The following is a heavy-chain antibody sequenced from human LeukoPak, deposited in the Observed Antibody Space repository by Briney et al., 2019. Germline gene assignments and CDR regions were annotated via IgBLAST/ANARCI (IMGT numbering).Heavy chain of an antibody. CDR1: GYSFTSYW. V-gene: IGHV5-51*01. CDR3: ANMGGSGSSNDAFDI. J-gene: IGHJ3*02. Sequence: PGGSLRLSCKGSGYSFTSYWIGWVRQRPGKGMEWMWIVYPGDSDTRYNPSFQGQVTISADKSISTAYLQWSSLKASDTAMYYCANMGGSGSSNDAFDIWGQGTMVTVSS. CDR2: VYPGDSDT. D-gene: IGHD3-10*01.